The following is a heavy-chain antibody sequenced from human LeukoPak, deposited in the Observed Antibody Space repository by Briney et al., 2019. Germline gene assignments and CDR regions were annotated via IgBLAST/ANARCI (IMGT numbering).Heavy chain of an antibody. CDR3: KSGGAAPGNFDY. CDR1: GFTFTSYW. CDR2: IKHDGSEQ. D-gene: IGHD6-13*01. J-gene: IGHJ4*02. Sequence: PGGSLRLSCAASGFTFTSYWMSWMRQAPGKGLQWVANIKHDGSEQYYVDSVKGRFTISRDNAKNSPYLQMNSLGVEDTAVYYCKSGGAAPGNFDYWGQGALVTVSS. V-gene: IGHV3-7*01.